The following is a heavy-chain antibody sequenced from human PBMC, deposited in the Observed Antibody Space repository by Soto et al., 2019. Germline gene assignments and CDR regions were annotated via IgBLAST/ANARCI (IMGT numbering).Heavy chain of an antibody. CDR1: GFTFSSYV. D-gene: IGHD3-16*01. V-gene: IGHV3-30*03. CDR2: TSYDGSDK. Sequence: QVQLVESGGGVVQPGTSLRVSCVGSGFTFSSYVIHWVRQAPGKGLEWVALTSYDGSDKYYGDSVRGRFTISRDNSSKTVDLQMDSVRLEDTSLYYCARWGTTGGLDVWGQGTLVSVS. CDR3: ARWGTTGGLDV. J-gene: IGHJ4*02.